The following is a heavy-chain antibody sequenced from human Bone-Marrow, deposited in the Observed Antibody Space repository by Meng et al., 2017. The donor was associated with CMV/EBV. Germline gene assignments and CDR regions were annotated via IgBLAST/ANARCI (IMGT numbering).Heavy chain of an antibody. CDR1: CGSISSYY. CDR3: ARDGYSYGFKNYGMDV. CDR2: IYYSGIT. D-gene: IGHD5-18*01. J-gene: IGHJ6*02. V-gene: IGHV4-59*01. Sequence: SERLSLTCIVSCGSISSYYWSWIRQPPGKGLEWIGYIYYSGITNYNPSLKSRVTISVDTSKNQFSLKLSSVTAADTAVYYCARDGYSYGFKNYGMDVWGQGTTVTVSS.